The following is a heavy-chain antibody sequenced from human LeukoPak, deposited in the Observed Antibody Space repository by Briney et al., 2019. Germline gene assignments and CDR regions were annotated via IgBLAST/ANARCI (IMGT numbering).Heavy chain of an antibody. CDR1: GITFSNYA. CDR2: ISGSAHKI. D-gene: IGHD4-23*01. Sequence: GGSLRLSCVASGITFSNYAVSWVRQAPEKGLDWVSVISGSAHKIRYADSVKGRFTISRDNSENIVYLQMNNLRVEDTAVYYCAKAKLRWVIDYWGQGTLVTVSS. J-gene: IGHJ4*02. V-gene: IGHV3-23*01. CDR3: AKAKLRWVIDY.